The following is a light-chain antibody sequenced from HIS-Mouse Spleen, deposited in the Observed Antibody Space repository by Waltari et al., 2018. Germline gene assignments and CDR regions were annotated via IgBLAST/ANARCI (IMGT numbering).Light chain of an antibody. CDR1: SSDVGGYNY. V-gene: IGLV2-11*01. CDR3: CSYAGSYTVV. J-gene: IGLJ2*01. CDR2: DVS. Sequence: QSALTQPRSVSGSPGQSVTISCTGTSSDVGGYNYVPWYQQTPGKAPKLMIYDVSKRPSGVPDRFSGSKSGNTASLTISGLQAEDEADYYCCSYAGSYTVVFGGGTKLTVL.